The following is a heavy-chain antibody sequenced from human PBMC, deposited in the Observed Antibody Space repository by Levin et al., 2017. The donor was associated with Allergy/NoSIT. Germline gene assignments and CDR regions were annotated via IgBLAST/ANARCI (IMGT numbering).Heavy chain of an antibody. Sequence: SQTLSLTCVISGDSVSSTSVSWNWVRLSPSRGLEWLGRTYYRSKWYRAYTVTVKGRITINPDTSKNQFSLQMNSVTPEDTAVYYCARDSGGLLDYWGQGILVTVSS. D-gene: IGHD2-15*01. CDR3: ARDSGGLLDY. CDR1: GDSVSSTSVS. V-gene: IGHV6-1*01. J-gene: IGHJ4*02. CDR2: TYYRSKWYR.